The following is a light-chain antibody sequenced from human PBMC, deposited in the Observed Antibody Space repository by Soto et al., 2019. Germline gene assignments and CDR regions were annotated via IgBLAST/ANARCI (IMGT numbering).Light chain of an antibody. CDR3: GSYTTSSNYV. CDR2: DVS. V-gene: IGLV2-14*03. Sequence: QSVLTQPASVSGSHGLSITISCTGTSSDVGAYNFVSWYQQHPDKAPKLMIFDVSNRPSGVSNRFSGSKSGNTASLTISGLQSEDEAEYYCGSYTTSSNYVFGTGTKVTVL. CDR1: SSDVGAYNF. J-gene: IGLJ1*01.